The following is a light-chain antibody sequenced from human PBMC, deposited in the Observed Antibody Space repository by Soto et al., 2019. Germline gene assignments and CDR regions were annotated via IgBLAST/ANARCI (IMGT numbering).Light chain of an antibody. V-gene: IGKV3-11*01. CDR1: QSIGNY. Sequence: EVVLTQSPVTLSLSPREGATLSCRASQSIGNYLAWYQQKPGQAPRLLIYATSNRATGIPARFSGSGSGTDFTLTISSLEPEDFAVYYCQQRSSWPFTFGPGTKVDIK. J-gene: IGKJ3*01. CDR2: ATS. CDR3: QQRSSWPFT.